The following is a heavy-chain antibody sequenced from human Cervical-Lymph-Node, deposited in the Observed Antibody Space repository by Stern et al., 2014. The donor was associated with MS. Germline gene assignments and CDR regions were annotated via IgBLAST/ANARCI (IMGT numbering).Heavy chain of an antibody. CDR2: INPTGGSA. J-gene: IGHJ4*02. V-gene: IGHV1-46*01. Sequence: QVQLLQPGAEVKKPGASVKVSCKASGYTFTINYMHWVRQAPGQGLEWIGIINPTGGSAHYAQKFQGRVTMTRDTSTSTVYMELSSLRSEDTALYFCAREGSRAIGMGFDYWGQGTPVTVSS. CDR3: AREGSRAIGMGFDY. CDR1: GYTFTINY. D-gene: IGHD1-26*01.